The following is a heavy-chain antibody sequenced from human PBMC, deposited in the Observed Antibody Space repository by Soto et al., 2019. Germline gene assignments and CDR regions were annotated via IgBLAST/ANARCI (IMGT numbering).Heavy chain of an antibody. J-gene: IGHJ4*02. CDR1: GFTFDDYA. Sequence: EVQLVESGGGLVQPGRSLRLSCAASGFTFDDYAMHWLRQAPGKGLEWVSGISWNSGSIGYADSVKGRFTISRDNAKNSLYLQMHSLRAEDTALYYCAKDRGLVLSFYFDYWGQGTLVTVSS. CDR2: ISWNSGSI. CDR3: AKDRGLVLSFYFDY. D-gene: IGHD6-19*01. V-gene: IGHV3-9*01.